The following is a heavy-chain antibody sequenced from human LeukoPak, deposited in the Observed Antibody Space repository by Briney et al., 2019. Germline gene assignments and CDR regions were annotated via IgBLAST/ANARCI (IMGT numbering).Heavy chain of an antibody. D-gene: IGHD6-19*01. CDR1: GYTFTGYY. CDR3: ARDGYSSGWSYYYYMDV. Sequence: ASVKVSCKASGYTFTGYYMHWVRQAPGQGLEWMGWINPNSGGTNYAQKFQGRVTMTRDTSISTAYMELSRLRSDDTAVYYCARDGYSSGWSYYYYMDVWGKGTTVTVSS. J-gene: IGHJ6*03. CDR2: INPNSGGT. V-gene: IGHV1-2*02.